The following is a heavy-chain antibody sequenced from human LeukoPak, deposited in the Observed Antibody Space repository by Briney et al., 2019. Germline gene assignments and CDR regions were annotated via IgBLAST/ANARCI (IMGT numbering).Heavy chain of an antibody. D-gene: IGHD3-22*01. V-gene: IGHV3-30-3*01. CDR3: AREIGYYDSSGYRGAFDI. CDR1: GFTFSSYA. J-gene: IGHJ3*02. Sequence: SGGSLRLSCAASGFTFSSYAMHWVRQAPGKGLEWVAVISYDGSNKYYADSAKGRFTISRDNSKNTLYLQMNSLRAEDTAVYYCAREIGYYDSSGYRGAFDIWGQGTMVTVSS. CDR2: ISYDGSNK.